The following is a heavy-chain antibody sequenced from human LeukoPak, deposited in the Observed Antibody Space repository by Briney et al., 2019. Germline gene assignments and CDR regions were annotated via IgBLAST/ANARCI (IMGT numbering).Heavy chain of an antibody. J-gene: IGHJ4*02. CDR2: INPNSGGT. CDR1: GYTFTGYY. CDR3: ATQGYCSGGSCPY. Sequence: ASVKVSCKASGYTFTGYYMHWVRQAPGQGLEWMGWINPNSGGTNYAQKFQGRVTMTRDTSISTAYMELSRLRSDDTAVYYCATQGYCSGGSCPYWGQGTLVTVSS. V-gene: IGHV1-2*02. D-gene: IGHD2-15*01.